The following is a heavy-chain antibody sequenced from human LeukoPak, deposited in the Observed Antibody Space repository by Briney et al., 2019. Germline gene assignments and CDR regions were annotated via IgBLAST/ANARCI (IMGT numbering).Heavy chain of an antibody. D-gene: IGHD3-3*01. J-gene: IGHJ4*02. CDR1: GFTFSSYA. V-gene: IGHV3-30*04. CDR3: ARDYPPTYYYDFWSGPPDY. CDR2: ISYDGSNK. Sequence: TGGSLRLSCAASGFTFSSYAMHWVRQAPGKGLEWVAVISYDGSNKYYADSVKGRFTISRDNSKNTLYLQMNSLRAEDTAVYYCARDYPPTYYYDFWSGPPDYWGQGTLVTVSS.